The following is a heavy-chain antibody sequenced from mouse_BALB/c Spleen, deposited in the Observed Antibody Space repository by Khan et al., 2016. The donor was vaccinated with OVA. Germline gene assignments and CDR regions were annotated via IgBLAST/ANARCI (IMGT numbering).Heavy chain of an antibody. V-gene: IGHV14-3*02. CDR2: IDPANGDT. D-gene: IGHD1-3*01. CDR1: GFNIKDTY. J-gene: IGHJ3*01. Sequence: EVQLQQSGAELVKPGASVKLSCTASGFNIKDTYIHWVKERPEQGPEWIGRIDPANGDTKYDPKFQGKATITADTSSNTAYLQLSSLTSDDTAVYYCATHWGSSFTYWGQGTPVTVSA. CDR3: ATHWGSSFTY.